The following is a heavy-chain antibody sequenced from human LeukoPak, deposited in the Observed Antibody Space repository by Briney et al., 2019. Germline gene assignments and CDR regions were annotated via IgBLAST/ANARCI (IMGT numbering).Heavy chain of an antibody. V-gene: IGHV4-61*01. Sequence: PSETLSLTCTVSGYSISSGYYWGWIRQPPGKGLEWIGYIYYSGSTNYNPSLKSRVTISVDTSKNQFSLKLSSVTAADTAVYYCARGGYYDSSGYYHSSFDYWGQGTLVTVSS. CDR2: IYYSGST. D-gene: IGHD3-22*01. J-gene: IGHJ4*02. CDR1: GYSISSGYY. CDR3: ARGGYYDSSGYYHSSFDY.